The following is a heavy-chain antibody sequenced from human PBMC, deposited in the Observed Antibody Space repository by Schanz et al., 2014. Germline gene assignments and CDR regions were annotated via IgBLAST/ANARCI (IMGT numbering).Heavy chain of an antibody. CDR1: GFTFGDYA. CDR3: AKSLESCPGGRCSRGYFDY. D-gene: IGHD2-8*02. Sequence: EVQVVESGGGLVQPGGSLRLSCTASGFTFGDYAMTWVRQAPGKGLEWVSAINTGVNTYYADSVKGRFTISRDNFKGALYLQMSSLRAEDTAVYYCAKSLESCPGGRCSRGYFDYWGQGTLVTVSS. CDR2: INTGVNT. V-gene: IGHV3-23*04. J-gene: IGHJ4*02.